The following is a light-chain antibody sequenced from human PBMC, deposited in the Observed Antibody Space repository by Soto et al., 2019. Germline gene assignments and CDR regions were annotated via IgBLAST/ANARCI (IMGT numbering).Light chain of an antibody. J-gene: IGKJ5*01. CDR3: QQRSNWPPVT. CDR2: LAS. Sequence: DTQMTQSPSSLSASVGDRVTITCRASQGIRTDLAWYQQKPGKAPKRLIYLASSLQSGVPSRFSGSGSGTEFTLTISSLEPEDFAVYYCQQRSNWPPVTFGQGTRLEIK. V-gene: IGKV1-17*01. CDR1: QGIRTD.